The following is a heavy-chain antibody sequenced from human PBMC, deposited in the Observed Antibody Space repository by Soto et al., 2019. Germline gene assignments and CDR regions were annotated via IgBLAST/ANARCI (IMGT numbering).Heavy chain of an antibody. J-gene: IGHJ4*02. Sequence: QVQLQESGPGLVKSSGTLSLTCAVSSGSISSSNWYSWVRQPPGKGLEWIGEIHQSGSTNYNPSLESRVTISLDKPKNQFSLKLSSVTAAATAVYYCAGQGDRSYTWTYWGQGTLVTVSS. D-gene: IGHD1-1*01. V-gene: IGHV4-4*02. CDR3: AGQGDRSYTWTY. CDR2: IHQSGST. CDR1: SGSISSSNW.